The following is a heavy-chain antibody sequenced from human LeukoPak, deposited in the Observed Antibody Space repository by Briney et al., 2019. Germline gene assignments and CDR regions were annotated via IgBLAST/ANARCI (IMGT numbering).Heavy chain of an antibody. V-gene: IGHV3-23*01. CDR2: ISNSGDGT. CDR1: GFTFSSFA. J-gene: IGHJ4*02. D-gene: IGHD3-16*01. Sequence: GGSLRLSCEASGFTFSSFAMTWVRQAPGKGLEWVSAISNSGDGTNYADSVTGRFTISRANPKITLYLQMNSLRSEDTAVYYCAKFWGGLDYWGQGTLVTVSS. CDR3: AKFWGGLDY.